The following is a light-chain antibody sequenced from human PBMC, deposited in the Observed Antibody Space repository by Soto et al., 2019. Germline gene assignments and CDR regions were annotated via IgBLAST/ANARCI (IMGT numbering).Light chain of an antibody. V-gene: IGKV1-5*03. CDR2: KAS. J-gene: IGKJ2*01. CDR3: QQYTSLYT. CDR1: QSISSW. Sequence: DIQMTQSPSTLSASVADRVTITCRASQSISSWLAWYQQKPGKAPKLLIYKASSLESGVPSRFSGSGSGTEFTLTISSLQPDDFATYYCQQYTSLYTFGQGTKLEIK.